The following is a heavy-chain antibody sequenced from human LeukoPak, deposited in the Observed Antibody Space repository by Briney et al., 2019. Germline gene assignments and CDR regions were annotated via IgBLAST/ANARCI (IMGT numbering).Heavy chain of an antibody. D-gene: IGHD2/OR15-2a*01. CDR2: ISSSSSGIHYS. J-gene: IGHJ4*02. Sequence: GGSLRLSCAASGFAFSTYSMNWVRQAPGKGLEWVAYISSSSSGIHYSYYADSVKDRLTISRDNAKNSLYMQMNSLRAEDTAVYYCARDTLRSFDYWGQGTLVTVSS. V-gene: IGHV3-48*01. CDR1: GFAFSTYS. CDR3: ARDTLRSFDY.